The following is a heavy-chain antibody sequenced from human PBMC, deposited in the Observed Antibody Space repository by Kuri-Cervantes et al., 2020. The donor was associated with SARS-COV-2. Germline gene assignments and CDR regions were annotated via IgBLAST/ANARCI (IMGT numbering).Heavy chain of an antibody. V-gene: IGHV3-21*01. D-gene: IGHD3-10*01. CDR3: ARDRGLRGAFDI. J-gene: IGHJ3*02. CDR1: GFTFSSYS. CDR2: ISSSSSYI. Sequence: GGSLRLSCAASGFTFSSYSMNWVRQAPGKGLEWVSSISSSSSYIYYADSVKGRFTISRDNAKNSLYLQMNSLRAEDTAVYYCARDRGLRGAFDIWGQGTMVTVSS.